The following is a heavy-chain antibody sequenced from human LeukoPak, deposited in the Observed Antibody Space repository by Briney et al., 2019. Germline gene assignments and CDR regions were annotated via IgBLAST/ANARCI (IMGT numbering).Heavy chain of an antibody. CDR3: AREGSNYYDSSGYYYPYMDV. V-gene: IGHV1-46*01. J-gene: IGHJ6*03. CDR2: IDPSGDRT. D-gene: IGHD3-22*01. CDR1: EDTFTNYY. Sequence: ASVKVSCKTSEDTFTNYYLYWVRQAPGQGLEWMGKIDPSGDRTTYEQRFQGRVTMTRDTSISTAYMELSRLRSDDTAVYYCAREGSNYYDSSGYYYPYMDVWGKGTTVTVSS.